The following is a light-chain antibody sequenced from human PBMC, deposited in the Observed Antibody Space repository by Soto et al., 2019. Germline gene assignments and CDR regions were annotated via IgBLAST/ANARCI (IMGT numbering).Light chain of an antibody. V-gene: IGLV2-8*01. CDR3: SAYAGSNTFV. CDR2: EVT. CDR1: GSDVGDNY. Sequence: QSVLAQPPSASGSPGHSVTISCTGTGSDVGDNYVSWYQQHLGKAPKLIIYEVTLRPSGAPDRFSGSKSGNTASLTVSGLQADDEADYYCSAYAGSNTFVFGTGTKLTVL. J-gene: IGLJ1*01.